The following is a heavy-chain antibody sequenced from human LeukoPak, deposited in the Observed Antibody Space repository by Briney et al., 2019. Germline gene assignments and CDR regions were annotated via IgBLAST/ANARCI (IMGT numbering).Heavy chain of an antibody. CDR2: IYTSGSN. J-gene: IGHJ6*03. D-gene: IGHD5-18*01. Sequence: PSETLSLTCTVSGGSISTSNYYWGWIRQPPGKGLEWIGRIYTSGSNNYNPSLKSRVTMSVDTSKNQFSLKLSSVTAADTAVYYCARDGRGYSYGISYMDVWGKGTTVTVSS. CDR1: GGSISTSNYY. V-gene: IGHV4-39*07. CDR3: ARDGRGYSYGISYMDV.